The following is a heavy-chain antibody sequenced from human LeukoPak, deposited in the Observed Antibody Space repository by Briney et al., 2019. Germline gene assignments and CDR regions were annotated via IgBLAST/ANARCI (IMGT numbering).Heavy chain of an antibody. CDR3: AKSGMDSSSWYYFDY. CDR1: GFTFSSYA. D-gene: IGHD6-13*01. V-gene: IGHV3-23*01. CDR2: ISGSGGST. J-gene: IGHJ4*02. Sequence: GGSLRLYCAASGFTFSSYAMSWVRQAPGKGLEWVSAISGSGGSTYYADSVKGRFTISRDNSKNPLYLQMTSLRAEDTAVYYCAKSGMDSSSWYYFDYWGQGTLVTVSS.